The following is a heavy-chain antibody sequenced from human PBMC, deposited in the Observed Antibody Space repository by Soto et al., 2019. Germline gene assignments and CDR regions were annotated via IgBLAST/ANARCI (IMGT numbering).Heavy chain of an antibody. V-gene: IGHV4-30-4*01. D-gene: IGHD1-1*01. CDR3: ARDLWVEPELYYYAIDV. CDR2: IFYSGTT. J-gene: IGHJ6*02. Sequence: PSETLSLTCTVSGDSISSADYYWSWIRQTPGKGLEWIGHIFYSGTTYYNPSLKSRLTISVDTSKNHFSLRLTSVTAADTAVYYCARDLWVEPELYYYAIDVWGQGTAVTVSS. CDR1: GDSISSADYY.